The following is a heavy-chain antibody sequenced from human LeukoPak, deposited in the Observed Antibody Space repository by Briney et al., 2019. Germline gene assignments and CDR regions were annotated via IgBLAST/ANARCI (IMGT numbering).Heavy chain of an antibody. CDR2: ISAYNGNT. D-gene: IGHD3-22*01. V-gene: IGHV1-18*01. Sequence: ASVKVSCKASGYTFTSYGISWVRQAPGQGLEWMGWISAYNGNTNYAQKLQGRVTMTTDTSTSTAYMELRRLRYDDTAVYYCARGRTRYYYDSSGYTPFDYWGQGALVSVCS. J-gene: IGHJ4*02. CDR3: ARGRTRYYYDSSGYTPFDY. CDR1: GYTFTSYG.